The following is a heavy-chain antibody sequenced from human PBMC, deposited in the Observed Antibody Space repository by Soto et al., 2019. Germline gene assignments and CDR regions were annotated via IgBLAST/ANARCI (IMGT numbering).Heavy chain of an antibody. J-gene: IGHJ6*02. V-gene: IGHV1-2*02. Sequence: ASVKVSCNAYGYTITGYYMHRVRQAPGQGLEWMGWINPNSGGTNYAQKFQGRVTMTRDTSISTAYMELSRLRAEDTAVYYCARDFSITGTSRPQVTYYYGMDVWGQGTTVTVSS. CDR3: ARDFSITGTSRPQVTYYYGMDV. CDR2: INPNSGGT. D-gene: IGHD1-20*01. CDR1: GYTITGYY.